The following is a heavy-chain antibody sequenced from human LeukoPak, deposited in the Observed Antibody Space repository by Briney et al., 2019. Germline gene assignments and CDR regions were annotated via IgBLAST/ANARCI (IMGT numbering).Heavy chain of an antibody. D-gene: IGHD2-2*01. CDR3: ASTRGSRGDP. CDR2: IYYSGST. CDR1: GGSLSSGSYY. J-gene: IGHJ5*02. V-gene: IGHV4-61*01. Sequence: SETLSLTCTVSGGSLSSGSYYWSWIRQPPGKGLERIGYIYYSGSTNYNPSLKSRVTISVDTSKNQFSLKLSSVTAADTAVYYCASTRGSRGDPWGQGTLVTVSS.